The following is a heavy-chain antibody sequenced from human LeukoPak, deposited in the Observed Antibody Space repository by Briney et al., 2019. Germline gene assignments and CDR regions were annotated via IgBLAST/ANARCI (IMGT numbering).Heavy chain of an antibody. CDR2: INWDNDGI. J-gene: IGHJ4*02. D-gene: IGHD1-1*01. Sequence: GGSLRLSCVASGFTFADHAMHWVRRAPGQGLEWVTGINWDNDGIVYAASVRGRFTVSRDNAKNTLYLQMDRLRPEDTAFYYCARDDYNTLGYNFHYWGQGTLVTVSS. V-gene: IGHV3-9*01. CDR3: ARDDYNTLGYNFHY. CDR1: GFTFADHA.